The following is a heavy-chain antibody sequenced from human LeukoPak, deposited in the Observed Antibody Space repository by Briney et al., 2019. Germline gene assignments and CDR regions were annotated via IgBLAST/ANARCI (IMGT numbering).Heavy chain of an antibody. J-gene: IGHJ5*02. CDR1: GFTFSSYG. Sequence: GGSLRLSCAASGFTFSSYGIHWVRQAPGKGLEWVAVIWYDGSNKYYADSVKGRFTISRDNSKNTLYLQMNSLRAEDTAVYYCAKEYYDFWSGYYPRGWFDPWGQGTLVTVSS. CDR2: IWYDGSNK. D-gene: IGHD3-3*01. V-gene: IGHV3-33*06. CDR3: AKEYYDFWSGYYPRGWFDP.